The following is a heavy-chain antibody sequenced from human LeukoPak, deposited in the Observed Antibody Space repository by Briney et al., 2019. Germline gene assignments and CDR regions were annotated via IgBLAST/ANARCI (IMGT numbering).Heavy chain of an antibody. CDR3: ARVVRGVITDMDAFYI. CDR1: GGTFSSYA. J-gene: IGHJ3*02. D-gene: IGHD3-10*01. CDR2: IIPIFGTA. V-gene: IGHV1-69*06. Sequence: SVKVSCKASGGTFSSYAISWVRQAPGQGLEWMGGIIPIFGTANYAQKFQGRVTITADKSTSTAYMELSSLRSEDTAVYYCARVVRGVITDMDAFYIWGQGTMVTVSS.